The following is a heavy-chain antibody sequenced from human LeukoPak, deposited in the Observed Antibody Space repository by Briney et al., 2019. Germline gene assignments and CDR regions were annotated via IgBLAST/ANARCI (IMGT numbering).Heavy chain of an antibody. V-gene: IGHV4-34*01. D-gene: IGHD6-19*01. CDR1: GGSFGTYY. CDR3: TRGYSGGWYDY. CDR2: IYHSGGT. J-gene: IGHJ4*02. Sequence: SETLSLTCAVYGGSFGTYYWSWVRQPPGKGLECIGEIYHSGGTNYNPSLKTRVTISADTSKNQCSLMLRSVTAADAAVYYCTRGYSGGWYDYWGQGTLVTVSS.